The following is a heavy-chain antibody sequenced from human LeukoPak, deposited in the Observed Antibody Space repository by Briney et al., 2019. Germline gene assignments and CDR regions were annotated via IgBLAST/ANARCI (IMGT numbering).Heavy chain of an antibody. J-gene: IGHJ6*02. CDR3: ARWSLSGQADYYYGMDV. CDR1: GGTFSSYA. V-gene: IGHV1-69*13. Sequence: SVKVSRKASGGTFSSYAISWVRQAPGQGLEWMGGIIPIFGTANYAQKFQGRVTITADESTSTAYMELSSLRSEDTAVYYCARWSLSGQADYYYGMDVWGQGTTVTVSS. D-gene: IGHD5-12*01. CDR2: IIPIFGTA.